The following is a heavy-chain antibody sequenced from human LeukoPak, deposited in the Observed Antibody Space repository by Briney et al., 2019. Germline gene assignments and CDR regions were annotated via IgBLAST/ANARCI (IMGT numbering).Heavy chain of an antibody. Sequence: PSETLSLTCSVSIGSISTYYWTWIRQPPGKGLEWIGNILYTGSTNYNPSLKSRVTISVDTSKNQFSLKLSSVTAADTAVYYCARGKDVDTAMDDRGDYWGQGTLVTVSS. V-gene: IGHV4-59*12. CDR1: IGSISTYY. CDR2: ILYTGST. CDR3: ARGKDVDTAMDDRGDY. J-gene: IGHJ4*02. D-gene: IGHD5-18*01.